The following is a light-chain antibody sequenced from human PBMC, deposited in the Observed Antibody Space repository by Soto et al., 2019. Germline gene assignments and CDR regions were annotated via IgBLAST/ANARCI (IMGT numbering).Light chain of an antibody. V-gene: IGLV1-44*01. CDR2: ADD. J-gene: IGLJ3*02. Sequence: QAVVTQPPSASGTPGQRVTISCSGSSSNIGSSTVNWYQQLPGTAPKLLIYADDQRPSGVPDRFSGSKSGTSASLAISGLQSEDEADYYCATWDAGLNEWMFGGGTKLTVL. CDR3: ATWDAGLNEWM. CDR1: SSNIGSST.